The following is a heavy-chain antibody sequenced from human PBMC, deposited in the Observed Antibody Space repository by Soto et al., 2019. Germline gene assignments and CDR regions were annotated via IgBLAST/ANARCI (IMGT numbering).Heavy chain of an antibody. J-gene: IGHJ6*02. CDR3: ARGGSGWYFLYYYGMDV. D-gene: IGHD6-19*01. V-gene: IGHV1-8*01. CDR1: GYTFSSYD. CDR2: MNPNSGNT. Sequence: SVKVSCKASGYTFSSYDINWVRQATGQGLEWMEWMNPNSGNTGYAQKFQGRVTMTRNTSISTAYMELSSLRSEDTAVYFCARGGSGWYFLYYYGMDVWGQGTTLTVSS.